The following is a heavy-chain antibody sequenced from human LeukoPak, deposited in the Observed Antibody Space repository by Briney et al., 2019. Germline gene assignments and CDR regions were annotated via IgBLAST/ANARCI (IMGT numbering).Heavy chain of an antibody. CDR3: ARGGVTIFGVVTSNWFDP. D-gene: IGHD3-3*01. CDR1: GYTFTSYY. Sequence: ASVKVSCKASGYTFTSYYMHWVRQAPGQGLEWMGLINPSGGSTSYAQKFQGRVTMTRDTSTSTVYMELSSLRSEDTAVYYCARGGVTIFGVVTSNWFDPWGQGTLVTVSS. CDR2: INPSGGST. V-gene: IGHV1-46*01. J-gene: IGHJ5*02.